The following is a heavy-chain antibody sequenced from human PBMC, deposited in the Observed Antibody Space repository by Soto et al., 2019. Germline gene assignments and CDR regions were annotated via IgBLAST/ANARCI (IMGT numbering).Heavy chain of an antibody. CDR2: IFSSEHF. CDR1: VSFGTYY. Sequence: QVRLQESGPGLVQPSETLSLTCDGVSFGTYYWGWIRQPPGKGLEWLGYIFSSEHFKYNPSLKSRLTISVVPSKNQVSLRLTSVTAADTAVYCWAREGGGYRFDHWGQGPLVTVSS. V-gene: IGHV4-59*01. CDR3: AREGGGYRFDH. J-gene: IGHJ4*02. D-gene: IGHD3-16*02.